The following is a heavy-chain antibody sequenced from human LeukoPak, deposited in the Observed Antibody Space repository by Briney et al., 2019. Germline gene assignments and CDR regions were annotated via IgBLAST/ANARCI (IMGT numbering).Heavy chain of an antibody. CDR2: INTDTGNP. CDR1: GYTFTSYG. J-gene: IGHJ4*02. V-gene: IGHV7-4-1*02. CDR3: ARNQYCSSTNCYGGRGALDF. D-gene: IGHD2-2*01. Sequence: GASVKVSCKASGYTFTSYGISWVQQAPGQGLEWMGWINTDTGNPTYAQGFTGRFVFSLDTSVSTAYLQISSLKAEDTALYYCARNQYCSSTNCYGGRGALDFWGQGTLLTVSS.